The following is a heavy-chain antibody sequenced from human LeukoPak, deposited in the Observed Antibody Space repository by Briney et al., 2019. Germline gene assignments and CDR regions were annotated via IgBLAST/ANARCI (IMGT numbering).Heavy chain of an antibody. Sequence: SVKVSCKASGGTFSSYAISWVRQAPGQGLEWMGRIIPILGIANYAQKFQGRVTITADGSTSTAYMELSSLRSEDTAVYYCARSPGTTSPGSYWGQGTLVTVSS. CDR2: IIPILGIA. J-gene: IGHJ4*02. V-gene: IGHV1-69*04. CDR1: GGTFSSYA. D-gene: IGHD1-14*01. CDR3: ARSPGTTSPGSY.